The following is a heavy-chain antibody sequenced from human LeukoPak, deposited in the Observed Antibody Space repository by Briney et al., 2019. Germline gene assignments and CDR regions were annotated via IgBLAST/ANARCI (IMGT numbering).Heavy chain of an antibody. J-gene: IGHJ5*02. CDR3: ASAVLLAYCGGDCYATWFDP. Sequence: PSETLSLTCAVSGGSISSGNWWSWVRQPPGKGLEWIGEIYHSGSTNYNPSLKSRVTISVDKSKNQFSLKLSSVTAADTAVYYCASAVLLAYCGGDCYATWFDPWGQGTLVTVSS. D-gene: IGHD2-21*02. CDR1: GGSISSGNW. CDR2: IYHSGST. V-gene: IGHV4-4*02.